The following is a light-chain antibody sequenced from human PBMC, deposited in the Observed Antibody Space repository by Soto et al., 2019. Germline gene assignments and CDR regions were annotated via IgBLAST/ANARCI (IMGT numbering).Light chain of an antibody. CDR1: SSNIGSHT. J-gene: IGLJ2*01. V-gene: IGLV1-44*01. Sequence: QSVLTQPPSASGTPGQRVTISCSGSSSNIGSHTVNWYQQLPGTAPKLLIYSNNQRPSGVPDRFSGSKSGTSASLAISVLQSEDEADYYCAAWDDSLNGVAFGGGTKLTVL. CDR3: AAWDDSLNGVA. CDR2: SNN.